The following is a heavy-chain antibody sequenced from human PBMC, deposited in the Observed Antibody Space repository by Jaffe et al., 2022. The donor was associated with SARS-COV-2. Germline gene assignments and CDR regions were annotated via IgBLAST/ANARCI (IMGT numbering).Heavy chain of an antibody. V-gene: IGHV3-7*01. CDR3: AREGKYGDYGVGFDY. CDR1: GFTFSSYW. D-gene: IGHD4-17*01. J-gene: IGHJ4*02. CDR2: IKQDGSEK. Sequence: EVQLVESGGGLVQPGGSLRLSCAASGFTFSSYWMSWVRQAPGKGLEWVANIKQDGSEKYYVDSVKGRFTISRDNAKNSLYLQMNSLRAEDTAVYYCAREGKYGDYGVGFDYWGQGTLVTVSS.